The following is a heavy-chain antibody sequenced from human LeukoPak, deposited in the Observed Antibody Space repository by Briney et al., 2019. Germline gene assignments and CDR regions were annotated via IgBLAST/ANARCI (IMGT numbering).Heavy chain of an antibody. CDR1: GYTFTSYD. D-gene: IGHD6-19*01. V-gene: IGHV1-8*01. CDR3: ARPGYSSALDAFDI. J-gene: IGHJ3*02. CDR2: INPNSGNT. Sequence: ASVKVSCKASGYTFTSYDINWVRQATGQGLEWVGWINPNSGNTGYAQKFQGRVTMTRNTSISTAYMELSSLRSEDTAVYYCARPGYSSALDAFDIWGQGTMVTVSS.